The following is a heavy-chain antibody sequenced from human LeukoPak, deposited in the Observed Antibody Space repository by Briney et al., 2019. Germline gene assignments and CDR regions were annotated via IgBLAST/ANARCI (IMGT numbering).Heavy chain of an antibody. D-gene: IGHD3-16*02. CDR2: ISSRSDYI. Sequence: AGGSLRLSCAASGFTFSSYSMNWVRQAPGKGLEWVSSISSRSDYIYYADSVKGRFTISRDNAKNSLNLQMNSLRAEDTAVYYCAREYDYVWGSYRYTGDYWGQGTLVTVSS. V-gene: IGHV3-21*01. J-gene: IGHJ4*02. CDR1: GFTFSSYS. CDR3: AREYDYVWGSYRYTGDY.